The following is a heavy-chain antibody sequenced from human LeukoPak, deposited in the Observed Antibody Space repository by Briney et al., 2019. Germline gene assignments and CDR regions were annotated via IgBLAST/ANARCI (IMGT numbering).Heavy chain of an antibody. V-gene: IGHV1-2*04. Sequence: ASVKVSCKASVYTFTGYYMHWVRQAPGQGLEWMGWINPNSGGTNYAQKFQGWVTMTRDTSISTAYMELSRLRSDDTAVYYCARGGIYSGYDFPDYWGQGTLVTVSS. J-gene: IGHJ4*02. CDR2: INPNSGGT. CDR1: VYTFTGYY. CDR3: ARGGIYSGYDFPDY. D-gene: IGHD5-12*01.